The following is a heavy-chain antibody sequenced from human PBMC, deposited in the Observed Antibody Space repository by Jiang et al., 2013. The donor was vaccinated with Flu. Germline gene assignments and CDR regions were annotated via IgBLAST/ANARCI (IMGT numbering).Heavy chain of an antibody. CDR2: ISDTGKT. D-gene: IGHD2-15*01. V-gene: IGHV4-59*09. Sequence: ISDTGKTDHNTSLSSRITISVDTSKNQFSLEPTSATAVDTAVYYCARGHGYYYYYMDVWGRGTTVTVSS. CDR3: ARGHGYYYYYMDV. J-gene: IGHJ6*03.